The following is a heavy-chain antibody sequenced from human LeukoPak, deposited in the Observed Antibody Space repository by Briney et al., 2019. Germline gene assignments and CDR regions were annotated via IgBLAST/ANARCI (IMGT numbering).Heavy chain of an antibody. D-gene: IGHD1-20*01. CDR2: INPNSGGT. CDR3: AHITGAATAFDI. V-gene: IGHV1-2*02. J-gene: IGHJ3*02. Sequence: ASVKVSCKASGYTFTGYYMHWVRQAPEQGLEWMGWINPNSGGTNYAQKFQGRVTMTRDTSISTAYMELSRLRSDDTAVYYCAHITGAATAFDIWGQGTMVTVSS. CDR1: GYTFTGYY.